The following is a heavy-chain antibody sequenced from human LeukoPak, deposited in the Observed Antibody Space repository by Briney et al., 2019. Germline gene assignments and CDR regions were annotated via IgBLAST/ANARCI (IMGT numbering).Heavy chain of an antibody. V-gene: IGHV1-18*01. CDR2: ISAYSGNT. CDR1: GGTFSSYA. J-gene: IGHJ5*02. Sequence: GASVKVSCTASGGTFSSYAISWVRQAPGQGLEWMGWISAYSGNTNYAQKLQGRVTMTTDTSTSTAYMELRSLRSDDTAVYYCAAVRGVAQFDPWGQGTLVTVSS. D-gene: IGHD2-15*01. CDR3: AAVRGVAQFDP.